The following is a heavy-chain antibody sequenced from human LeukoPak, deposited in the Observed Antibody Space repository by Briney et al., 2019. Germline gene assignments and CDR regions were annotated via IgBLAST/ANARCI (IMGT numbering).Heavy chain of an antibody. CDR2: IKQDGSEK. D-gene: IGHD3-3*01. V-gene: IGHV3-7*01. CDR3: ARDFGGAFDS. Sequence: GGSLRLSCAASGFTFSSYWMSWVRQAPGKGLGWVANIKQDGSEKYYVDSVKGRFTISRDNAKNSLYLQINSLRAEGTAVYYCARDFGGAFDSWGQGTMVTVSS. J-gene: IGHJ3*02. CDR1: GFTFSSYW.